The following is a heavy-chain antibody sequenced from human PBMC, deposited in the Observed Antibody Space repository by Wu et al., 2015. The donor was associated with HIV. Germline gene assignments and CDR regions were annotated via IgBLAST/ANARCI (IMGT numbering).Heavy chain of an antibody. CDR3: ARHLFRGVIIPRTGAFDI. CDR1: GESFTDYY. CDR2: INHVGST. Sequence: QVQLQQWGAGVLKPSETLSLTCGVFGESFTDYYWTWIRQPPGKGLEWIGDINHVGSTNYNPSLKSRVTISVATSKNQFSLKLSSVTAADTAVYYCARHLFRGVIIPRTGAFDIWGQGTMVTVSS. J-gene: IGHJ3*02. D-gene: IGHD3-10*01. V-gene: IGHV4-34*01.